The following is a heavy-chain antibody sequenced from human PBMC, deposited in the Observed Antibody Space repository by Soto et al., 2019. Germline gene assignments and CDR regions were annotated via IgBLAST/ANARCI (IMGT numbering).Heavy chain of an antibody. Sequence: GGSLRLSCAASGFTFSTYSMNWVRQAPGKGLEWISYITSSSTTIFYADSVKGRFTISRDNAKNSLYLQMNSLRDEDTSVYYCARDNGIAGSFDPWGQGTLVTVSS. CDR1: GFTFSTYS. CDR3: ARDNGIAGSFDP. V-gene: IGHV3-48*02. D-gene: IGHD6-13*01. CDR2: ITSSSTTI. J-gene: IGHJ5*02.